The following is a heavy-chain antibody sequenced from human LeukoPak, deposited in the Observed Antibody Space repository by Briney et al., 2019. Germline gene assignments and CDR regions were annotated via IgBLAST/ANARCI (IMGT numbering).Heavy chain of an antibody. V-gene: IGHV3-23*01. CDR3: AKSVSGLSTVTTIQ. J-gene: IGHJ4*02. CDR2: ISGSGGST. Sequence: PGGSLRLSXAASGFTFSSYAMSWVRQAPGKGLEWVSAISGSGGSTYYADSVKGRFTISRDNSKNTLYLQMNSLRAEDTAVYYCAKSVSGLSTVTTIQWGQGTLVTVSS. D-gene: IGHD4-17*01. CDR1: GFTFSSYA.